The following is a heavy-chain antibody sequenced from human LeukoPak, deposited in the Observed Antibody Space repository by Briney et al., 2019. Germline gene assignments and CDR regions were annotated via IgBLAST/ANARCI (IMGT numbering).Heavy chain of an antibody. J-gene: IGHJ5*02. CDR1: GGSISIDY. Sequence: PSETLSLTCAVSGGSISIDYWSWIRQPAGKGLEWIGRIYTSGSTNYNPSLKSRVTMSVDTSKNQFSLKRSSVNAADTAVYYCAREVVITMIRGVNLDNWFDPWGQGTLVTVSS. CDR2: IYTSGST. V-gene: IGHV4-4*07. D-gene: IGHD3-10*01. CDR3: AREVVITMIRGVNLDNWFDP.